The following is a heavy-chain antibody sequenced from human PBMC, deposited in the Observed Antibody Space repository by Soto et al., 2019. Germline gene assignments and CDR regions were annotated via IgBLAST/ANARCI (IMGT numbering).Heavy chain of an antibody. J-gene: IGHJ6*02. Sequence: EVQLVESGGGLAKPGGSLRLSCAASGFPFSSYSMNWVRQAPGKGLEWVSSISRGSSYIYYPDSVKGRFTSSRDNAKNSLYLQMNSLRAEDTAVYYCARSSGGSGKLWNYYGMDVWGQGTTVTVSS. D-gene: IGHD3-10*01. CDR3: ARSSGGSGKLWNYYGMDV. CDR2: ISRGSSYI. CDR1: GFPFSSYS. V-gene: IGHV3-21*06.